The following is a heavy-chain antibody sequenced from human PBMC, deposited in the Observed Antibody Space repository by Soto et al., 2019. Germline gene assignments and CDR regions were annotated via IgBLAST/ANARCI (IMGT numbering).Heavy chain of an antibody. V-gene: IGHV1-2*02. CDR2: INPDSGAP. CDR3: ARGDYGTGGYPFPYFDY. J-gene: IGHJ4*02. CDR1: GYSFTGYY. D-gene: IGHD2-8*02. Sequence: HEHLVQSGAEVKRPGASLKVSCKASGYSFTGYYIHWVRQAPGQGLEWMGWINPDSGAPNYPQNFQGRVTLTSDTSISTASMDLTSLTSDDTAVYYCARGDYGTGGYPFPYFDYWGQGTLVIVSS.